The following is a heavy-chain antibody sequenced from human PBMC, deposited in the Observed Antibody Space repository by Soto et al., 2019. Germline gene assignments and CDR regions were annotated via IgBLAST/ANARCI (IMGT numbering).Heavy chain of an antibody. Sequence: SETLSLTCTVSGGSISSYYWSWIRQPPGKGLEWIGYIYYSGSTNYNPSLKSRVTISVDTSKNQFSLKLSSVTAADTAVYYCARVAHSSGWDWFDPWGQGTLVTVSS. CDR3: ARVAHSSGWDWFDP. CDR2: IYYSGST. J-gene: IGHJ5*02. V-gene: IGHV4-59*01. CDR1: GGSISSYY. D-gene: IGHD6-19*01.